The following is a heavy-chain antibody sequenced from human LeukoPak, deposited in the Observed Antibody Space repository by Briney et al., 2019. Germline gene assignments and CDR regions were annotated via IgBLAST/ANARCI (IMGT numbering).Heavy chain of an antibody. CDR3: ARWRYGDSYFDY. D-gene: IGHD4-17*01. Sequence: SETLSLTCTVSGGSVSSGSYYWSWIRQPPGKGLEWIGYIYYSGSTNYNPSLKSRVTISVDTSKNQFSLKLSSVTAADTAVYYCARWRYGDSYFDYWGQGILVTVSS. V-gene: IGHV4-61*01. CDR1: GGSVSSGSYY. J-gene: IGHJ4*02. CDR2: IYYSGST.